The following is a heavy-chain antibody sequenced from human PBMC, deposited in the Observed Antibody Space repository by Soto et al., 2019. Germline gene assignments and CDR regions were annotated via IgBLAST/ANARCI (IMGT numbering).Heavy chain of an antibody. D-gene: IGHD3-9*01. J-gene: IGHJ6*02. V-gene: IGHV1-2*04. CDR1: GYTFTGYY. CDR3: ARDKGGILTGYPYYYYGMDV. CDR2: INPNSGGT. Sequence: ASVKVSCKASGYTFTGYYMHWVRQAPGQGLEWMGWINPNSGGTNYAQKFQGWVTMTRDTSISTAYMELSRLRSDDTAVYYCARDKGGILTGYPYYYYGMDVWGQGTTVTVSS.